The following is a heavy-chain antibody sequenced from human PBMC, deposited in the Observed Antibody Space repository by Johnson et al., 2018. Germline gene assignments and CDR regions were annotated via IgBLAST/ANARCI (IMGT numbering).Heavy chain of an antibody. CDR2: ISSRGDLI. D-gene: IGHD6-13*01. CDR1: GFTFSDYY. V-gene: IGHV3-11*04. J-gene: IGHJ4*02. Sequence: QVQLVQSGGGLVKXGGSLRLXCAASGFTFSDYYMSWIRQAPGKGLEWVSSISSRGDLIYYAVSVKGRLTTSRDNAKTSLFLQMNSLSTEDTAVYYCARLGEGAGTSFDYGGQGTLVTVSS. CDR3: ARLGEGAGTSFDY.